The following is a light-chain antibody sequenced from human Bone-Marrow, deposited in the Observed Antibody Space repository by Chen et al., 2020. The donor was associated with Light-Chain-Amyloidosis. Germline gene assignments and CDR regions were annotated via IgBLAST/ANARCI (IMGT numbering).Light chain of an antibody. J-gene: IGLJ2*01. Sequence: SYELTQPPSLSVSPGQTARITCSGDDLPTKYAYWYQQKPGQAPVLVIHRDTERPSGISERFSGSSSGTTATLTISGVQAEEEANYHCQSADSSGTYEVIFGGGTKLTVL. V-gene: IGLV3-25*02. CDR3: QSADSSGTYEVI. CDR2: RDT. CDR1: DLPTKY.